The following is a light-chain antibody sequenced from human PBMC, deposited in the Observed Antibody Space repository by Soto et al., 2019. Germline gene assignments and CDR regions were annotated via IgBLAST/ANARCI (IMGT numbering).Light chain of an antibody. Sequence: GDRITITCRASQGISSWLXXYXXKXGXXXKXXXYAASSLQSGVPSRFSGSGSGTHFTLTISSLQPEDFATYYCQQANAFPLTFGQGKRLEIK. V-gene: IGKV1D-12*01. CDR2: AAS. CDR3: QQANAFPLT. J-gene: IGKJ5*01. CDR1: QGISSW.